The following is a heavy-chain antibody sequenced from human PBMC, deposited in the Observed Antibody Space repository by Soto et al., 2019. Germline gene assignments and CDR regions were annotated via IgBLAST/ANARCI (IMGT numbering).Heavy chain of an antibody. CDR3: GRARGSGNYYNY. D-gene: IGHD3-10*01. CDR1: GFSVSDNY. Sequence: GGSLRLSCAASGFSVSDNYMNWVRQAPGKGLDWVSVIYTGGTTYYADSVKGRFTISRDNSKNTVYLQMNSLRAEDTAVYYCGRARGSGNYYNYWGQGTLVTVSS. CDR2: IYTGGTT. V-gene: IGHV3-66*01. J-gene: IGHJ4*02.